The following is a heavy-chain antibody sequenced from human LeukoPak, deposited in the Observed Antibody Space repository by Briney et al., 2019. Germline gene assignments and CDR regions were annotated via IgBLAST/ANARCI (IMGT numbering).Heavy chain of an antibody. Sequence: GGSLRLSCAASGNYWMHWVRQVPGKGLVWVSHINSDGSWTSYADSVKGRFTISKDNAKNTVYLQMNSLRVEDTAVYYCVKNNGWFHLAQWGQGTLVTVSS. D-gene: IGHD6-19*01. CDR2: INSDGSWT. CDR1: GNYW. V-gene: IGHV3-74*01. J-gene: IGHJ4*02. CDR3: VKNNGWFHLAQ.